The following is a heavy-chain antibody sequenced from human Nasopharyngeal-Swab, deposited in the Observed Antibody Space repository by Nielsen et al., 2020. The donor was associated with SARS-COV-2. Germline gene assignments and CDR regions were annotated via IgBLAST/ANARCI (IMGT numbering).Heavy chain of an antibody. CDR1: GGSFSPFY. J-gene: IGHJ4*02. V-gene: IGHV4-59*01. CDR3: ARDSSRLRFFL. D-gene: IGHD3-3*01. CDR2: ISYTGTT. Sequence: SETLSLTCTVSGGSFSPFYWSWIRQTPGKGLEWLGYISYTGTTNYNPSLESRLAISIDTSRSQFSLTLISVTAADTAVYYCARDSSRLRFFLWGQGTLVTVSS.